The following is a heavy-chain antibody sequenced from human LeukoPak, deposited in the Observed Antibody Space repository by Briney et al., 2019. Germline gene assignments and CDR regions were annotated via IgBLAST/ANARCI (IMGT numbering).Heavy chain of an antibody. V-gene: IGHV1-2*02. Sequence: ASVKVSCKTSGYIFTDQYIHWVRQAPGQGLEWMGWINPNSGGTNFAQKFQGRVTMTRDTSISTAYMELSRLRSDDTAVYYCARGIYGGNSPLVDYWGQGTLVTVSS. J-gene: IGHJ4*02. CDR1: GYIFTDQY. CDR3: ARGIYGGNSPLVDY. CDR2: INPNSGGT. D-gene: IGHD4-23*01.